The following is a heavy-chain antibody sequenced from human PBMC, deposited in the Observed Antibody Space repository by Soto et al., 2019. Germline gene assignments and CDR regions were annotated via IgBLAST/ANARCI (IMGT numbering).Heavy chain of an antibody. CDR3: AKGGEVGGVLGDH. J-gene: IGHJ4*02. CDR1: GFAFNKSG. V-gene: IGHV3-30*18. CDR2: ISYDGSYQ. Sequence: QVQLVESGGGVVQPGTSLRLSCEASGFAFNKSGMHWVRQAPGKGLEWVAFISYDGSYQYYADSVQGRLTITRDNSMNTLNMQLNSLRREDTAVYYCAKGGEVGGVLGDHWGQGTLVTVSS. D-gene: IGHD1-26*01.